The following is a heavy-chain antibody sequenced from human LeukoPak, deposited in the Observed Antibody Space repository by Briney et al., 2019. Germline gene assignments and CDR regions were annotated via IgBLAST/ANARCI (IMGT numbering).Heavy chain of an antibody. D-gene: IGHD3-9*01. CDR2: IWYDGSNK. CDR3: ARHQFDSYFDY. J-gene: IGHJ4*02. V-gene: IGHV3-33*01. Sequence: GGSLRLSCAASGFTLSSYGMHWVRQAPGKGLEWVAVIWYDGSNKYYADSVKGRFTISRDNSKNTLYLQMNSLRAEDTAVYYCARHQFDSYFDYWGQGTLVTVSS. CDR1: GFTLSSYG.